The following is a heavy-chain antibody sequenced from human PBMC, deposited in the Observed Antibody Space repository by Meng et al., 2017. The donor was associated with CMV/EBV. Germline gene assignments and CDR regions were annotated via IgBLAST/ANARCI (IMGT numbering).Heavy chain of an antibody. CDR2: IYYSGST. Sequence: GSLRLSCTVSGVSISRYYWSWIRQPPGKGLEWVGYIYYSGSTNYNPSLKSRVTISVDTSKNQFSLKLSSVTAADTAVYYCARGGARDTALLGYWGQGTLVTVSS. D-gene: IGHD5-18*01. J-gene: IGHJ4*02. CDR1: GVSISRYY. V-gene: IGHV4-59*01. CDR3: ARGGARDTALLGY.